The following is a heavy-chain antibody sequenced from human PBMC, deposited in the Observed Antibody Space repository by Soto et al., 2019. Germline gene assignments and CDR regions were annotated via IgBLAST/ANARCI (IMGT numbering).Heavy chain of an antibody. CDR1: GFTFSSYS. V-gene: IGHV3-21*01. CDR3: ARDQPGYSYGYGLGY. Sequence: EVQLVESGGALVKPGGPLRLSFAASGFTFSSYSMNWVRQAPGRGLEWVSSISSSSSYIYYADSVKGRFTISRDNAKNSLYLQMNSLRAEDTAVYYCARDQPGYSYGYGLGYWGQGTLVTVSS. D-gene: IGHD5-18*01. J-gene: IGHJ4*02. CDR2: ISSSSSYI.